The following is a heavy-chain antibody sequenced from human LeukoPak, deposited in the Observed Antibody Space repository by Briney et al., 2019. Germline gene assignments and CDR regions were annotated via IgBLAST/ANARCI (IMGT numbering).Heavy chain of an antibody. D-gene: IGHD3-10*01. Sequence: GGSLRLSCAASGFTFSNYWMHWVRQAPGKGLVWVSRVNSDGSSTTYADSVRGRFTISRDNAKNTLYLQMNSLRAEDTAVYYCAKDKYYSHFDYWGEGTLVTVSS. J-gene: IGHJ4*02. CDR3: AKDKYYSHFDY. CDR1: GFTFSNYW. CDR2: VNSDGSST. V-gene: IGHV3-74*01.